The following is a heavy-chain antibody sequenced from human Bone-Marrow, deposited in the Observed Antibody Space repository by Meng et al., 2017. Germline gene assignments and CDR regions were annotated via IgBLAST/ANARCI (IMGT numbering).Heavy chain of an antibody. Sequence: SETLSLTCTVSGGSIGSSSYYWGWIRQPPGKGLEWIGSIYYTGSTYYNPSLKSRVTMSVDTSKNQFSLKLSSVTAADTAVYYCARDSCSGVSCYYFDYWGQGTLVTVSS. V-gene: IGHV4-39*07. CDR1: GGSIGSSSYY. CDR2: IYYTGST. D-gene: IGHD2-15*01. CDR3: ARDSCSGVSCYYFDY. J-gene: IGHJ4*02.